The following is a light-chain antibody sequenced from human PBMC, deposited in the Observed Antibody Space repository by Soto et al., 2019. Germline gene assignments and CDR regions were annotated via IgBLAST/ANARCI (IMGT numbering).Light chain of an antibody. CDR2: SNN. CDR1: RYNIGSNA. V-gene: IGLV1-44*01. Sequence: QSVLTQPPSASGTPGQRVTISCSGSRYNIGSNAVNWYQQLAGTAPKLLIYSNNLRPSGVPDRFSASKSGTSASLAISGLQSEDEADYYCATWDDSLNGLVFGGGTKLTVL. J-gene: IGLJ2*01. CDR3: ATWDDSLNGLV.